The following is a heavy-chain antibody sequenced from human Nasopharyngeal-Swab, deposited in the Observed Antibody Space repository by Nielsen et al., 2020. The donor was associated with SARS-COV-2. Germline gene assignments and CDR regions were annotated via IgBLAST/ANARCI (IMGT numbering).Heavy chain of an antibody. V-gene: IGHV3-48*04. CDR2: ISASGAAT. CDR3: TTDPSTIYTLRFDFDY. J-gene: IGHJ4*02. Sequence: GGSLRLSCATSGFIFSTYSMNWVRQAPGKGLEWVSYISASGAATFYADSVKGRFTISRDNAKNSVFLQMNSLKTEDTAVYYCTTDPSTIYTLRFDFDYWGQGTLVTVSS. CDR1: GFIFSTYS. D-gene: IGHD4-17*01.